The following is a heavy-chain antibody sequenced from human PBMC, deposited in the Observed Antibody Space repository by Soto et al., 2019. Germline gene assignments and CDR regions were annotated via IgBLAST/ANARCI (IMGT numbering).Heavy chain of an antibody. V-gene: IGHV3-48*03. D-gene: IGHD6-19*01. CDR1: GFTFSSYE. Sequence: GGSLRLSCAASGFTFSSYEMNWVRQAPGKGLEWVSYISSSGSTIYYADSVKGRFTISRDNAKNSLYLQMNSLRAEDTAVYYCARDDNERGWPNNWFDPWGQGTLVTVSS. CDR3: ARDDNERGWPNNWFDP. CDR2: ISSSGSTI. J-gene: IGHJ5*02.